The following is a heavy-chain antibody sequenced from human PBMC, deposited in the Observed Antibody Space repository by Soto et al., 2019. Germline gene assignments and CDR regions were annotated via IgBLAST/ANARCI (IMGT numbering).Heavy chain of an antibody. CDR2: IYYSGST. D-gene: IGHD6-19*01. CDR3: ARGSGPTYGMDV. CDR1: GGSISSSSYY. J-gene: IGHJ6*02. V-gene: IGHV4-39*01. Sequence: QLQLQESGPGLVKPSETLSLTCTVSGGSISSSSYYWGWIRQPPGKGLEWIGSIYYSGSTYYNPSLKSRVTISVDTSKNQFSLKLSSVTAADTAVYYCARGSGPTYGMDVWGQGTTVTVSS.